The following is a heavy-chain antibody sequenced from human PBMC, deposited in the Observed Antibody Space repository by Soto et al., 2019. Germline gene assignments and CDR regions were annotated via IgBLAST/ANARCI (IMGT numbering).Heavy chain of an antibody. Sequence: QVQLVESGGGVVQPGRSLRLSCAASGFTFSSYGMHWVRQAPGKGLEWVAVIWYDGSNKYYADSVKGRFTISRDNSKNTLYLQMKSLRAEDTAVYYCARVGLMVRGANNWFDPWGQGTLVTVSS. CDR3: ARVGLMVRGANNWFDP. D-gene: IGHD3-10*01. CDR2: IWYDGSNK. V-gene: IGHV3-33*01. J-gene: IGHJ5*02. CDR1: GFTFSSYG.